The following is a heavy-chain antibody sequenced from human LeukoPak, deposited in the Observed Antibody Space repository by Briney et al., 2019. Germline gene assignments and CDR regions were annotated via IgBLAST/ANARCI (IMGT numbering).Heavy chain of an antibody. V-gene: IGHV1-3*01. CDR1: GYTFTSYA. D-gene: IGHD3-16*02. J-gene: IGHJ4*02. Sequence: ASVKVSCKASGYTFTSYAMHWVRQAPGQRLEWMGWINAGNGNTKYSKKFQGRVTITRDTSASTAYMELSSLRSEDTAVYYCARRDYDYVWGSYRYPDYFDYWGQGTLVTVSS. CDR3: ARRDYDYVWGSYRYPDYFDY. CDR2: INAGNGNT.